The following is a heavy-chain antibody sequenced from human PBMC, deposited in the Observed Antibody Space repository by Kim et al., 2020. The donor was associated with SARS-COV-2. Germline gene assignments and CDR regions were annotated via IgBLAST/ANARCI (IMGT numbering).Heavy chain of an antibody. V-gene: IGHV3-30*04. CDR2: ISYDGSNK. CDR3: ARGNSGSYLYGMDV. J-gene: IGHJ6*02. CDR1: GFTFSSYA. Sequence: GGSLRLSCAASGFTFSSYAMHWVRQAPGKGLEWVAVISYDGSNKYYADSVKGRFTISRDNSKNTLNLQMNSLRAEDTAVYYCARGNSGSYLYGMDVWGQGTTVTVSS. D-gene: IGHD1-26*01.